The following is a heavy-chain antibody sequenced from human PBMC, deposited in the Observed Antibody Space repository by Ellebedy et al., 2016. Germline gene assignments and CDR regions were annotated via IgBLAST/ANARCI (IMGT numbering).Heavy chain of an antibody. CDR3: ARFLNKSESRSSLSPYYYGLDV. Sequence: GGSLRLXCAASGFTFSDYYMSWIRQAPGKGLEWVSYISSRSSHTNYADSVKGRCTISGDKAKNSLYLQINSLRAEDTAVYYCARFLNKSESRSSLSPYYYGLDVWGQGTTVTVSS. J-gene: IGHJ6*02. CDR1: GFTFSDYY. V-gene: IGHV3-11*03. CDR2: ISSRSSHT. D-gene: IGHD3-10*01.